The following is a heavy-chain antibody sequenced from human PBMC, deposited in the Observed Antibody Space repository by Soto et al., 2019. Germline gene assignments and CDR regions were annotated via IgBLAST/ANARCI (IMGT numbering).Heavy chain of an antibody. CDR3: AREAHGYGMDV. CDR1: GFTFSSYG. J-gene: IGHJ6*02. Sequence: QVQLVESGGGVVQPGRSLRLSCAASGFTFSSYGMHWVRQAPGKGLEWVAVIWYDGSNKYYSDSVKGRFTISRDNSKNTLYLQMNSLVAEDTAVYYCAREAHGYGMDVWGQGTTVTVSS. CDR2: IWYDGSNK. V-gene: IGHV3-33*01.